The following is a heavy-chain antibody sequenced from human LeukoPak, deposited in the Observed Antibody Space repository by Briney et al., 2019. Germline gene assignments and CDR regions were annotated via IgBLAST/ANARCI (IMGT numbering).Heavy chain of an antibody. Sequence: PSETLSLTCTVSGGSISSYYWSWIRQPPGRGLEWIGYLDYSGSTSYSPSLKSRVTISADTSKNYFSLRLRSVTAADTAVYYCARGETSGSLYWGQGTLVTVSS. J-gene: IGHJ4*02. D-gene: IGHD1-26*01. CDR1: GGSISSYY. V-gene: IGHV4-59*08. CDR3: ARGETSGSLY. CDR2: LDYSGST.